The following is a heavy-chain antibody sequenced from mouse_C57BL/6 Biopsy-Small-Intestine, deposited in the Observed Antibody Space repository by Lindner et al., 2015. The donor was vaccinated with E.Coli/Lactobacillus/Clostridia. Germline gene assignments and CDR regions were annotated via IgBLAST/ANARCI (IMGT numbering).Heavy chain of an antibody. J-gene: IGHJ2*01. CDR1: GYTFTNYW. V-gene: IGHV1-63*01. CDR3: ARYDYDVGDY. Sequence: VQLQESGAELVRPGTSVKMSCKASGYTFTNYWIGWAKQRPGHGLEWIGDIYPGGGYTNYNEKFKGKATLTADKSSSTAYMQFSSLTSEDSAIYYCARYDYDVGDYWGQGTTLTVSS. CDR2: IYPGGGYT. D-gene: IGHD2-4*01.